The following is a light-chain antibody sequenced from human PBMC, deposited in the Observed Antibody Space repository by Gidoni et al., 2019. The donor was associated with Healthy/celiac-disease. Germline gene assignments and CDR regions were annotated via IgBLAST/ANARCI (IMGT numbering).Light chain of an antibody. CDR2: EVS. CDR1: SSDVGSYNL. CDR3: CSYAGSSTVV. Sequence: QSPLTHPPSVSGSPGQPITISCTGTSSDVGSYNLVSWYQQHPGKAPKLMIYEVSKRPSGVSNRFSGSKSGNTASLTISGLQAEDEADYYCCSYAGSSTVVFGGGTKLTVL. J-gene: IGLJ2*01. V-gene: IGLV2-23*02.